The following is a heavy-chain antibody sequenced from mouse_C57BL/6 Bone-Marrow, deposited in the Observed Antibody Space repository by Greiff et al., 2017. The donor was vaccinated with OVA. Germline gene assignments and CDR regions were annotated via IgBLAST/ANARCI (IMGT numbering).Heavy chain of an antibody. CDR2: IYPGGGYT. D-gene: IGHD1-1*01. J-gene: IGHJ2*01. CDR1: GYTFTNYW. Sequence: QVQLQQSGAELVRPGTSVKMSCKASGYTFTNYWIGWAKQRPGHGLEWIGDIYPGGGYTNYNEKFKGKATLTADKSSSTAYMQFSSLTSEDSAIYYCARFYGSSLDYFDYWGQGTTLTVSS. CDR3: ARFYGSSLDYFDY. V-gene: IGHV1-63*01.